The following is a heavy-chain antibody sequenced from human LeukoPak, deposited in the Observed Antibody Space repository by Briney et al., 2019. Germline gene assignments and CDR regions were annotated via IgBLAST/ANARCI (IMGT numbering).Heavy chain of an antibody. CDR1: GFTFSSHA. D-gene: IGHD2-2*01. CDR3: AKGGYCSSTSCYPADAFDI. CDR2: ISGNGDYT. Sequence: GGSLRLSCAASGFTFSSHAISWVRQAPGKGLEWVSTISGNGDYTYYADSVKGRFTISRDNSKNTLYLQMNSLRAEDTAVYYCAKGGYCSSTSCYPADAFDIWGQGTMVTVSS. V-gene: IGHV3-23*01. J-gene: IGHJ3*02.